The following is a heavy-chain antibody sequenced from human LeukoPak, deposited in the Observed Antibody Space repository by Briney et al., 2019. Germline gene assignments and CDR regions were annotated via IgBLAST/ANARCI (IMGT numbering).Heavy chain of an antibody. CDR2: IRYDGSNK. J-gene: IGHJ4*02. V-gene: IGHV3-30*02. D-gene: IGHD3-22*01. Sequence: GGSLRLSCAASGFTFSSYGMHWVRQAPGKGLERVAFIRYDGSNKYYADSVKGRFTISRDNSKNTLYLQMNSLRAEDTAVYYCARDPYYYDSSGYLDYWGQGTLVTVSS. CDR3: ARDPYYYDSSGYLDY. CDR1: GFTFSSYG.